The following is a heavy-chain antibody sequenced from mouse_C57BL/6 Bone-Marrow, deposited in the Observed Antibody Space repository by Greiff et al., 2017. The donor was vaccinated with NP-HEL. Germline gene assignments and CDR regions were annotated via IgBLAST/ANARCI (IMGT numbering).Heavy chain of an antibody. V-gene: IGHV1-4*01. D-gene: IGHD1-1*02. Sequence: QVQLKQSGAELARPGASVKMSCKASGYTFTSYTMHWVKQRPGQGLEWIGYINPSSGYTKYNQKFKDKATLTADKSSSTAYRQLSSLTSEDSAVYYCARGLFYAMDYWGQGTSVTVSS. CDR3: ARGLFYAMDY. CDR2: INPSSGYT. CDR1: GYTFTSYT. J-gene: IGHJ4*01.